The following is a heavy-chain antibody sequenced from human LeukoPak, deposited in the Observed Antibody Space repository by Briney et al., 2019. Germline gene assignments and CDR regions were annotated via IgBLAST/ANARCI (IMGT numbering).Heavy chain of an antibody. CDR3: VGSGRLGAFDI. CDR1: GFTFSSYY. CDR2: IKQDGSDK. D-gene: IGHD3-10*01. Sequence: GGFLRLSCAASGFTFSSYYMSWVRQAPGKGLEWVANIKQDGSDKFYVDSVKGRFTVSRDNAKNSLFLQMNSLRAEDTAVYYCVGSGRLGAFDIWALGTMVTVSS. V-gene: IGHV3-7*01. J-gene: IGHJ3*02.